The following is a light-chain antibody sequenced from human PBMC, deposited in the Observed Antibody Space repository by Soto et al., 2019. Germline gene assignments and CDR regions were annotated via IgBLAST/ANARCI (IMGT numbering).Light chain of an antibody. V-gene: IGLV2-14*01. Sequence: QSALTQPASVSGSPGQSITISCTGTSSDVGSYNYVSWYQHHPGKAPKLMIYDVSNRPSGVSNRFSGSKSANTASLTISGLQADDEADYYCSSYTSGISPYVLGTGTKLTVL. CDR2: DVS. CDR1: SSDVGSYNY. J-gene: IGLJ1*01. CDR3: SSYTSGISPYV.